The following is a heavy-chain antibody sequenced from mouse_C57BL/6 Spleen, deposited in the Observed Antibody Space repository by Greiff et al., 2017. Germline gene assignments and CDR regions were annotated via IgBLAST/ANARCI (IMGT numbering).Heavy chain of an antibody. D-gene: IGHD2-3*01. CDR2: IWGVGST. V-gene: IGHV2-6*01. Sequence: VHLVESGPGLVAPSQSLSITCTVSGFSLTSYGVDWVRQSPGKGLEWLGVIWGVGSTNYNSALKSRLSISKDNSKSQVFLKMNSLQTDDTAMYYCASALYDGYPFAYWGQGTLVTVSA. CDR3: ASALYDGYPFAY. J-gene: IGHJ3*01. CDR1: GFSLTSYG.